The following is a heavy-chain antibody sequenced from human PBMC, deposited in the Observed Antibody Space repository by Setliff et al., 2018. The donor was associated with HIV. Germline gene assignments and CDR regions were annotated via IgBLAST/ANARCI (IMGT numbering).Heavy chain of an antibody. Sequence: SETLSLTCTVSGGSASNSRYYWAWIRQPPGKGLEYIGSIYYNEKTYYSPSLKGRVTISVDTSKNQFSLNLTSVTAADTAVYFCASRVYYYDSNKVLREEGFDSWGQGTLVTVSS. D-gene: IGHD3-22*01. J-gene: IGHJ5*01. CDR1: GGSASNSRYY. CDR3: ASRVYYYDSNKVLREEGFDS. CDR2: IYYNEKT. V-gene: IGHV4-39*01.